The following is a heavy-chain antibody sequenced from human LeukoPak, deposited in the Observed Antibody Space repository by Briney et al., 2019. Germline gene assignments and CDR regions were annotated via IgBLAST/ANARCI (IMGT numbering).Heavy chain of an antibody. J-gene: IGHJ4*02. D-gene: IGHD2-2*01. CDR2: ISWKGDTT. V-gene: IGHV3-20*01. Sequence: GGSLRLSCAASGFTFNNYAMTWVRHTPGKGPEWVSLISWKGDTTAYAESVRGRFTISRDNAKNSLYLHMNSLRPEDTAFYHCARHRCSSTTCSFDSWGQGSLVTVSS. CDR3: ARHRCSSTTCSFDS. CDR1: GFTFNNYA.